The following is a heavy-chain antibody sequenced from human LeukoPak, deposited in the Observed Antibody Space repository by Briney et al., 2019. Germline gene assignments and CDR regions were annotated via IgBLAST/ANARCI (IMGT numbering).Heavy chain of an antibody. D-gene: IGHD3-22*01. V-gene: IGHV3-23*01. CDR3: AKGPISYYYDSSGYSDIATDY. Sequence: GGSLRLSCAASGFTFSSDAMSWVRQAPGKGLEWVSAISGSGGSTYYADSVKGRFTISRDNSKNTLYLQMNSLRAEDTAVYYCAKGPISYYYDSSGYSDIATDYWGQGTLVTVSS. CDR2: ISGSGGST. J-gene: IGHJ4*02. CDR1: GFTFSSDA.